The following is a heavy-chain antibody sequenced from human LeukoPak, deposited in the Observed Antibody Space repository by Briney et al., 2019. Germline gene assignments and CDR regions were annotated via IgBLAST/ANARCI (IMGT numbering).Heavy chain of an antibody. Sequence: GGSLRLCCTASGSTFRAYPMTYVRQAPGQGLEWVSAISGNSVTIYYADSVKGLFTISRDNLKNTLYLQMYILRAEDTAVYYCAKILSGTYSFDLWSQGTLVTVSS. V-gene: IGHV3-23*01. CDR3: AKILSGTYSFDL. CDR2: ISGNSVTI. CDR1: GSTFRAYP. J-gene: IGHJ4*02. D-gene: IGHD1-26*01.